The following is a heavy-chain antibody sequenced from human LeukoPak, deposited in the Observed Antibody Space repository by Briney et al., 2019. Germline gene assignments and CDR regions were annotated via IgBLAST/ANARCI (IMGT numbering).Heavy chain of an antibody. Sequence: GASVKVSCKVSGYTLTELSMHWVRQAPGKGLEWMGGFDPEDGETIYAQKFQGRVTMTEDTSTDTAYMELSSLRSEDTAVYYCATVSGIAVAGWIHYYGMDVWGQGTTVTVSS. J-gene: IGHJ6*02. CDR2: FDPEDGET. CDR3: ATVSGIAVAGWIHYYGMDV. CDR1: GYTLTELS. V-gene: IGHV1-24*01. D-gene: IGHD6-19*01.